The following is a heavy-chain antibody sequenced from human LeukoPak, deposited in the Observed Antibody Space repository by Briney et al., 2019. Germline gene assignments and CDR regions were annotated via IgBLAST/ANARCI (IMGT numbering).Heavy chain of an antibody. Sequence: PGGSLRLSCAASGFSFSSYGMGWVRQAPGKGLEWVSAIGSSGGTTNYADSVKGRFTISRDNSKNTLYLQMSSLRAEDTAVYYCAKIVTRAGTDSWGQGTLVTVSS. V-gene: IGHV3-23*01. D-gene: IGHD1/OR15-1a*01. CDR1: GFSFSSYG. J-gene: IGHJ4*02. CDR2: IGSSGGTT. CDR3: AKIVTRAGTDS.